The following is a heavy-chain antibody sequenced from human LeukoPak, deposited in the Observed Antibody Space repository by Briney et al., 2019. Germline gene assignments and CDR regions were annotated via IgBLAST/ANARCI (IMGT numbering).Heavy chain of an antibody. CDR1: GFTFNNCW. CDR3: SRDCGESYYFIDY. V-gene: IGHV3-74*03. J-gene: IGHJ4*02. Sequence: GGSLRLSCAASGFTFNNCWRHWDRQPQGRGGVWVSGLSSDGTNKTYEDSVKGRFTIYRDKGTNNMYLQMNSLRPEDTAVYYCSRDCGESYYFIDYWARGTLVTVSS. CDR2: LSSDGTNK. D-gene: IGHD1-26*01.